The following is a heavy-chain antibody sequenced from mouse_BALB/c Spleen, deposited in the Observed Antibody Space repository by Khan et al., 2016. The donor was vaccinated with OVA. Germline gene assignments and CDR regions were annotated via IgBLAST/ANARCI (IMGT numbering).Heavy chain of an antibody. J-gene: IGHJ3*01. CDR3: ARAGYGGFAY. Sequence: EVELVESGGGLVKPGGSLKLSCAASGFTFSDYYMYWVRQTPEKRLEWVATISDGGSYYYYPDSVKGRFTISRDNAKNNLYLQMSSMKSEDTAMYYCARAGYGGFAYWGQGTLVTVSA. CDR1: GFTFSDYY. CDR2: ISDGGSYY. D-gene: IGHD1-1*02. V-gene: IGHV5-4*02.